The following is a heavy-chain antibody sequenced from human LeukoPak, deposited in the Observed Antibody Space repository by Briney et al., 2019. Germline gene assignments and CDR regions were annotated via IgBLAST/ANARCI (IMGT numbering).Heavy chain of an antibody. V-gene: IGHV4-38-2*02. CDR3: ARDFQPGFDY. J-gene: IGHJ4*02. CDR1: GYSISSGYY. Sequence: SETLSLTCTVSGYSISSGYYWGWIRQSPGKGLEWIGSIYHSGSTYYNPSLKSRVTISVDTSKNQFSLKLSSVTAADTAVYYRARDFQPGFDYWGQGTLVTVSS. CDR2: IYHSGST.